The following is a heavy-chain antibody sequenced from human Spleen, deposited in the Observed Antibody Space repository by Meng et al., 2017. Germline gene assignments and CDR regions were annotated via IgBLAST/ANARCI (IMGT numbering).Heavy chain of an antibody. V-gene: IGHV3-33*01. CDR3: ARDDAQTKLQH. D-gene: IGHD1/OR15-1a*01. CDR2: IWYDGSSE. Sequence: GGSLRLSCAASGFTFSSYGFHWVRQAPGKGLQWVAGIWYDGSSEYYADSVKGRFTISRDDSKNALYLKMNSLSAEDTAVYYCARDDAQTKLQHWGQGTLVTVSS. J-gene: IGHJ1*01. CDR1: GFTFSSYG.